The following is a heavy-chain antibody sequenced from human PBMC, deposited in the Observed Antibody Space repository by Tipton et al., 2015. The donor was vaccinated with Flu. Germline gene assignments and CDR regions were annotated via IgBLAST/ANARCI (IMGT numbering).Heavy chain of an antibody. J-gene: IGHJ4*02. V-gene: IGHV1-18*01. CDR3: ARGPGTILQLARGDFDF. CDR1: GYAFSTYG. CDR2: ISGYNGNT. Sequence: QMQLVQSGAEARKPGASAKVSCKASGYAFSTYGINWVRQAPGQGLEWMGWISGYNGNTNYVQRLQGRVTMTTDTSTSTAYMELGSLGSDDTAVYYCARGPGTILQLARGDFDFWGQGTLVTVSS. D-gene: IGHD4-17*01.